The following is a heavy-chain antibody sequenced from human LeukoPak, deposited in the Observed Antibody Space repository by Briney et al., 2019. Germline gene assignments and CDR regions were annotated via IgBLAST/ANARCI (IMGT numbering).Heavy chain of an antibody. D-gene: IGHD5-18*01. V-gene: IGHV3-21*01. J-gene: IGHJ4*02. CDR1: GFTFNTYS. CDR2: ISSISSYI. Sequence: GGSLRLSCAASGFTFNTYSMNWVRQAPGKGLEWVSSISSISSYIYYADSVKGRFTISRDNAKNSLYLQMNSLRAEDTAVYYCAREGYSYGYPTGHWGQGTLVTVSS. CDR3: AREGYSYGYPTGH.